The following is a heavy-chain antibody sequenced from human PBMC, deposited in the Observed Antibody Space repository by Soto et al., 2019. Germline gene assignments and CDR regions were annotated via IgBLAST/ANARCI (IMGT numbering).Heavy chain of an antibody. V-gene: IGHV4-39*01. CDR2: IYYSGST. J-gene: IGHJ4*02. CDR1: GGSISSSSYY. Sequence: SETLSLTCTVSGGSISSSSYYWGWIRQPPGKGLEWIGSIYYSGSTYYNPSLKSRVTISVDTSKNQFSLKLSSVTAADTAVYYCAVQQWLVRGYYFDYWSQGTLVTVSS. D-gene: IGHD6-19*01. CDR3: AVQQWLVRGYYFDY.